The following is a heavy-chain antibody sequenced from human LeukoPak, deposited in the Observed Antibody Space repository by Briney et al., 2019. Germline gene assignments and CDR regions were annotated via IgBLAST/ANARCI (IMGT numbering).Heavy chain of an antibody. CDR3: AREAVRELDY. D-gene: IGHD3-10*01. CDR2: ISSSSSTI. Sequence: TGGSLRLSCAASGFTFSSYSMNWVRQAPGKGLEWVSYISSSSSTIYYADSAKGRFTISRDNAKNSLYLQMNSLRAEDTAVYYCAREAVRELDYWGQGTLVTVSS. J-gene: IGHJ4*02. V-gene: IGHV3-48*04. CDR1: GFTFSSYS.